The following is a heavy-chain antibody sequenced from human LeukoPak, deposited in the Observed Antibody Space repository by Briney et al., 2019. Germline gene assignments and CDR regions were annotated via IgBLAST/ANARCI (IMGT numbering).Heavy chain of an antibody. CDR3: AVELRREGFDP. J-gene: IGHJ5*02. Sequence: SETLSLTCAVYGGSFSGYYWSWIRQPPGKGLEWIGEINHSGSTNYNPSLKSRVTISVDTSKNQFSLKLSSVTAADTAVYYCAVELRREGFDPWGQGTLVTVSS. D-gene: IGHD3-3*01. V-gene: IGHV4-34*01. CDR2: INHSGST. CDR1: GGSFSGYY.